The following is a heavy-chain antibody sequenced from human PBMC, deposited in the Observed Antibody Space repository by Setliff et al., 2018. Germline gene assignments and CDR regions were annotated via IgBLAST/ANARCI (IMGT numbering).Heavy chain of an antibody. J-gene: IGHJ6*03. CDR1: GYSFTDYY. CDR2: INPHSGGT. Sequence: ASVKVSCKASGYSFTDYYIHWVRQAPGQGLEWVGWINPHSGGTTFARKFQGRATMTRDTSISTAHMELSSLRSDDTAVYYCARAWYDNSGYYYENYYYFMDVWGKGTTVTVS. CDR3: ARAWYDNSGYYYENYYYFMDV. D-gene: IGHD3-22*01. V-gene: IGHV1-2*02.